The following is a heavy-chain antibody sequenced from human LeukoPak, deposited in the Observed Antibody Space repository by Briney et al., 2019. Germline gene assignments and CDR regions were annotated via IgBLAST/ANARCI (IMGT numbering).Heavy chain of an antibody. D-gene: IGHD4-23*01. J-gene: IGHJ5*02. CDR1: GGSISSGDNS. CDR2: HCYTRNT. V-gene: IGHV4-30-4*01. Sequence: SETLSLTCTVSGGSISSGDNSWRCVRQPPGQGLEGNRYHCYTRNTYYNPSLKSRVIISVNTSKNQFPLKLSAVTAADTAVYYCSRDSYTVVTPGSWLDPWGPGALVTVSS. CDR3: SRDSYTVVTPGSWLDP.